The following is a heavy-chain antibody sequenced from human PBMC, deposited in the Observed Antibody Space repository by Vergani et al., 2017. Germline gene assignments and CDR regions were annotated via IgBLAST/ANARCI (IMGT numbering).Heavy chain of an antibody. Sequence: QVQLVESGGGVVQPGRSLRLSCAASGFTFSSYGMHWVRQAPGKGLEWVAVIWYDGSNKYYADYVKGRFTISRDNSKNTLYLQMNSLRAEDTAVYYCARAGFVDFWRDAFDIWGQGTMVTVSS. CDR2: IWYDGSNK. CDR3: ARAGFVDFWRDAFDI. V-gene: IGHV3-33*01. D-gene: IGHD3-3*01. J-gene: IGHJ3*02. CDR1: GFTFSSYG.